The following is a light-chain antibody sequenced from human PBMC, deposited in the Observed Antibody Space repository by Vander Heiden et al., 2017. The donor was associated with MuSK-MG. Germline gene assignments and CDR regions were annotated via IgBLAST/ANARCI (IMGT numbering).Light chain of an antibody. V-gene: IGKV1-39*01. J-gene: IGKJ1*01. CDR1: QSISSY. CDR2: AAS. Sequence: IQITQSPSSLSASVGDRVTITCRASQSISSYLNWYQQKRGKAPKVLIYAASSLQSGVPSRFSGSGSGTDFTLTISRLQPEDFATYYCQQSDSSPRTFGQGTKVEIK. CDR3: QQSDSSPRT.